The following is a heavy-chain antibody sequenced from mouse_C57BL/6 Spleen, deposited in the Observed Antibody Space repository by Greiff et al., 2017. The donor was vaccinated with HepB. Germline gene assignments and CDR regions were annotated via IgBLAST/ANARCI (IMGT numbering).Heavy chain of an antibody. Sequence: EVKVEESGPGLVKPSQSLSLTCSVTGYSITSGYYWNWIRQFPGNKLEWMGYISYDGSNNYNPSLKNRISITRDTSKNQFFLKLNSVTTEDTATYYCAREDYSAWFAYWGQGTLVTVSA. J-gene: IGHJ3*01. V-gene: IGHV3-6*01. D-gene: IGHD2-12*01. CDR1: GYSITSGYY. CDR2: ISYDGSN. CDR3: AREDYSAWFAY.